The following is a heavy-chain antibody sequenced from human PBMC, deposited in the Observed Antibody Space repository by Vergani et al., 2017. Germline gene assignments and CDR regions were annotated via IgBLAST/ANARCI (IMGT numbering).Heavy chain of an antibody. V-gene: IGHV4-34*01. CDR1: GGSFSGYY. J-gene: IGHJ4*02. CDR2: INHSGST. Sequence: VQLQQWGAGLLKPSETLSLTCAVYGGSFSGYYWSWIRQPPGKGLEWIGEINHSGSTNYNPSLKSRVTISVDTSKNQFSLKLSSVTAADTAVYYCARRITMVRGVIIKGYFDYWGQGTLVTVSS. CDR3: ARRITMVRGVIIKGYFDY. D-gene: IGHD3-10*01.